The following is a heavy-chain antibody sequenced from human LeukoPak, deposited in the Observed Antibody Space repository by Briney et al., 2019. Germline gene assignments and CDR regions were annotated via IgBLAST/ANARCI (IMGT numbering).Heavy chain of an antibody. J-gene: IGHJ4*02. Sequence: SETMSLTCTVSGGSISSYYWSWIRQPAGKGLEWIGRIYTSGSTNYNPSLKSRVTMSVDTSKNQFSLKLSSVTAADTAVYYCARSSTYCSSTSCYGGSWDYWGQGTLVTVSS. CDR2: IYTSGST. D-gene: IGHD2-2*01. CDR1: GGSISSYY. V-gene: IGHV4-4*07. CDR3: ARSSTYCSSTSCYGGSWDY.